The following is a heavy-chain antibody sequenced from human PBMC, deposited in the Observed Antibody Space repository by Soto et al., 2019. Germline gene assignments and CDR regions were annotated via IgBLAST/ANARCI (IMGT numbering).Heavy chain of an antibody. Sequence: SETLSLTCTVSGGSISSYYWSWIRQPPGKGLEWIGDIYYSGSTNYNPSLKSRVTISVDTSKNQFSLKLSSVTAADTAVYYCARGYTIFGVVTWFDPWGQGTLVTVSS. CDR3: ARGYTIFGVVTWFDP. V-gene: IGHV4-59*01. CDR2: IYYSGST. D-gene: IGHD3-3*01. CDR1: GGSISSYY. J-gene: IGHJ5*02.